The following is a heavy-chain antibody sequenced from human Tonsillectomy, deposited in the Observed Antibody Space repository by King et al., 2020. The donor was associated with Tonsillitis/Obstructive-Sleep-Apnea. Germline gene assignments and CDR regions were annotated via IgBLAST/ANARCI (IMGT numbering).Heavy chain of an antibody. D-gene: IGHD3-22*01. Sequence: QLQESSPGLVKPSDTLSLTCTVSGASISSTSYFWGWIRQPPGKGLEWIGNVFYSGSTYYNPSLKSRVTISVDTSKNQFSLKLGSVTAADTAVYYCASLKPDYYDDSSAFPYYFDCWGQGTLVTVSS. CDR1: GASISSTSYF. CDR3: ASLKPDYYDDSSAFPYYFDC. J-gene: IGHJ4*02. V-gene: IGHV4-39*01. CDR2: VFYSGST.